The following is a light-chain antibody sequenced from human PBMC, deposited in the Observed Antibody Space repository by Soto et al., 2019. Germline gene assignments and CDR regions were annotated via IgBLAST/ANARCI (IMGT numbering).Light chain of an antibody. V-gene: IGKV3-11*01. Sequence: IVLTQSPATLSLSPGDRATLSCRASQSVSSDLIWYQQKPGQAPRLLIYVASNRATGIPARFSGSGSGTDFSLTISSLEPEDFAVYYCQHRYNWPLTFGGGTKVEIK. CDR1: QSVSSD. CDR2: VAS. CDR3: QHRYNWPLT. J-gene: IGKJ4*01.